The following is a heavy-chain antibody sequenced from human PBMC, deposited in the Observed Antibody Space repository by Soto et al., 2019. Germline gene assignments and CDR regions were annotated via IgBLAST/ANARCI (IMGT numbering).Heavy chain of an antibody. CDR3: AHIDPELVTVGGHGGFDY. D-gene: IGHD1-7*01. V-gene: IGHV2-5*02. CDR2: IYWDDDK. Sequence: QITLKESGPTLVRPPQTLTLTCTFSGFSLTSGVGVGWIRQPPGKALEWLALIYWDDDKRYSPSLKNRLTITKATSKNQVVRTMTNVGPVDTATYFCAHIDPELVTVGGHGGFDYWGQGTLVTVSS. CDR1: GFSLTSGVG. J-gene: IGHJ4*02.